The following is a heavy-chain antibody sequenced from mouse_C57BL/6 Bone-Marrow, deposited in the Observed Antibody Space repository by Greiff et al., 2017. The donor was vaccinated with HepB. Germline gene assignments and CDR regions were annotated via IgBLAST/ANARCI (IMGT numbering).Heavy chain of an antibody. D-gene: IGHD2-1*01. CDR3: ARPPLSTSPWFAY. J-gene: IGHJ3*01. CDR2: ISSGSSTI. Sequence: EVMLVESGGGLVKPGGSLKLSCAASGFTFSDYGMHWVRQAPEKGLEWVAYISSGSSTIYYADTVKGRFTISRDNAKNTLFLQMTSLRSEDTAMYYCARPPLSTSPWFAYWGQGTLVTVSA. CDR1: GFTFSDYG. V-gene: IGHV5-17*01.